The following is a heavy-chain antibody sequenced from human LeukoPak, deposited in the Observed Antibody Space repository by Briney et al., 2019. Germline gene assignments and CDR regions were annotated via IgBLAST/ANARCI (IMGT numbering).Heavy chain of an antibody. CDR3: ASQYCSSTSCYPGDYYYYGMDV. CDR2: INPNSGGT. Sequence: ASVKVSCKASGYXFTGYYMHWVRQAPGQGLEWMGWINPNSGGTNYAQKFQGRVTMTRDTSISTAYMELSRLRSDNTAVYYCASQYCSSTSCYPGDYYYYGMDVWGQGTTVTVSS. V-gene: IGHV1-2*02. J-gene: IGHJ6*02. CDR1: GYXFTGYY. D-gene: IGHD2-2*01.